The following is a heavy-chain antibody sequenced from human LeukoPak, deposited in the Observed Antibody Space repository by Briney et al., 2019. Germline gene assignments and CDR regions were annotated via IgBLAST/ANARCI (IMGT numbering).Heavy chain of an antibody. Sequence: GGSLRLSCTASGFNFVDYAMSWVRQAPGKGLEWVGLIRSKAYGGETEYAASVKGRFTISRDDSKSIAYLQMTSLKTEDTAVYYCTKPPATTYYFYSMDVWGKGTTVTVSS. D-gene: IGHD1-26*01. V-gene: IGHV3-49*04. J-gene: IGHJ6*03. CDR3: TKPPATTYYFYSMDV. CDR1: GFNFVDYA. CDR2: IRSKAYGGET.